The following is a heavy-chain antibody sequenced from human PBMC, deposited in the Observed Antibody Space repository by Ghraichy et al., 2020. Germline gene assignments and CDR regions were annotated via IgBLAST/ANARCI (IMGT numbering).Heavy chain of an antibody. D-gene: IGHD3-22*01. V-gene: IGHV3-66*01. Sequence: LTCAASGFTVSSNYMSWVRQAPGKGLEWVSVIYSVDSTYYADSVKGRFIISRDNSKNTLYLQMNSLRAEDTAVYYCARLNNYYDSSAYPEYFDYWGQGTRVIVSS. CDR2: IYSVDST. CDR1: GFTVSSNY. CDR3: ARLNNYYDSSAYPEYFDY. J-gene: IGHJ4*02.